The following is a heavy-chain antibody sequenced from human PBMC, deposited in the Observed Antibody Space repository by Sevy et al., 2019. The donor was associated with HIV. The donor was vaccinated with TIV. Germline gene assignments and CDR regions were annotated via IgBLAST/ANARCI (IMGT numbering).Heavy chain of an antibody. D-gene: IGHD6-13*01. CDR1: GFTFSSYA. V-gene: IGHV3-30-3*01. Sequence: GGSLRLSCAASGFTFSSYAMHWVRQAPGKGLEWVAVISYDGSNKYYADSVKGRLTISRDNSKNTLHLQMNSLRAEDTAVYYCARGPFIAAAGTVYFDYWGQGTLVTVSS. J-gene: IGHJ4*02. CDR3: ARGPFIAAAGTVYFDY. CDR2: ISYDGSNK.